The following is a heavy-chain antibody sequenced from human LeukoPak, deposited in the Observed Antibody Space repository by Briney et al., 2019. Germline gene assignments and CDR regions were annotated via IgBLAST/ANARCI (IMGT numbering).Heavy chain of an antibody. J-gene: IGHJ4*02. CDR1: GGSISSYY. D-gene: IGHD3-22*01. V-gene: IGHV4-59*08. CDR3: ARHETYYYDSSGYRPFDY. Sequence: PSETLSLTCTVSGGSISSYYWSWIRQPPGKGLEWIGYIYYSGSTNYNPSLKSRVTISVDTSKNQFSLKLSSVTAADTAVYYCARHETYYYDSSGYRPFDYWGQGTLVTVSS. CDR2: IYYSGST.